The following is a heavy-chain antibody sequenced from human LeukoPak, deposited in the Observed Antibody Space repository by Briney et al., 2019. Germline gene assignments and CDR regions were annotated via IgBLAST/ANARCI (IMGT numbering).Heavy chain of an antibody. D-gene: IGHD3-3*01. J-gene: IGHJ6*03. Sequence: ASVKVSCKASGGTFSSYAISWVRQAPGQGLEWMGGIIPTFGTANYAQKFQGRVTITTDESTSTAYMELSSLRSEDTAVYYCASVTIFSRSPNCYYYYMDVWGKGTTVTVSS. CDR3: ASVTIFSRSPNCYYYYMDV. V-gene: IGHV1-69*05. CDR2: IIPTFGTA. CDR1: GGTFSSYA.